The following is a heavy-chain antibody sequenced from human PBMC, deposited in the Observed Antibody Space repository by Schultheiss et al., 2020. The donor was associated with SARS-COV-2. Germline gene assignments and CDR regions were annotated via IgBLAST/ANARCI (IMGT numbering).Heavy chain of an antibody. CDR1: GYTFTSYD. D-gene: IGHD1-14*01. V-gene: IGHV1-8*01. J-gene: IGHJ4*02. CDR2: MNPNSGNT. CDR3: ARRDATVGVFDY. Sequence: ASVKVSCKASGYTFTSYDINWVRQATGQGLEWMGWMNPNSGNTGYAQKFQGRVTMTRNTSISTAYMELSSLRSEDTAVYYCARRDATVGVFDYWGQGTLVTVSS.